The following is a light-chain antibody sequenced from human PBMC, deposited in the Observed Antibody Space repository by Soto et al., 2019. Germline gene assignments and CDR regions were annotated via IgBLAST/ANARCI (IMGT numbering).Light chain of an antibody. CDR2: EVS. J-gene: IGLJ3*02. CDR3: CSYAGSSSV. CDR1: SSDVGSYNL. V-gene: IGLV2-23*02. Sequence: QSVLTQPASVSGSPGQSITISCTGTSSDVGSYNLVSWYQQHPGKAPKLMIYEVSKRPSGVSNRFSGSKSGNTASLTISGFQAEDEADYYCCSYAGSSSVFGGGTKVTVL.